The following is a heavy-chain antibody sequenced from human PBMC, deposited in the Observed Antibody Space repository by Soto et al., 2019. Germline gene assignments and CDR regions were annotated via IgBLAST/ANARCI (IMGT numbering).Heavy chain of an antibody. CDR1: GFSLSTSGVG. V-gene: IGHV2-5*02. D-gene: IGHD1-1*01. CDR2: IYWDDDK. CDR3: AHRRATTLDS. Sequence: QITLKESGPTLVKPTQTLTLTCTFSGFSLSTSGVGVGWFRQPPGKALEWLALIYWDDDKRYSPSLKNRLTSPKDTSKNQVVLTVSNMDPVDTATYYCAHRRATTLDSWGQGILVTVS. J-gene: IGHJ4*02.